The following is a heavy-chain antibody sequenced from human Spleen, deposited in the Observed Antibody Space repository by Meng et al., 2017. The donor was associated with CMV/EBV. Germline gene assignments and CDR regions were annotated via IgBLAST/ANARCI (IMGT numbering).Heavy chain of an antibody. Sequence: GESLKISCAASGFTFSSYAMSWVRQAPGKGLEWVSAISGSGGSTYYADSVKGRFTISRDNSKNTLYLQMNSLRAEDTAVYYCAKRSGFWSGAFDYWGQGTLVTVSS. J-gene: IGHJ4*02. V-gene: IGHV3-23*01. CDR1: GFTFSSYA. CDR2: ISGSGGST. D-gene: IGHD3-3*01. CDR3: AKRSGFWSGAFDY.